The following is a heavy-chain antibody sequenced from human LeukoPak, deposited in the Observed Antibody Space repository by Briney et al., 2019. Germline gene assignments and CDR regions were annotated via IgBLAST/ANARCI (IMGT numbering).Heavy chain of an antibody. Sequence: GGSLRLSCAASGFTFSSEWVHWGRQAAGKGLVWVSRIDSYGSSVSYAESVNGRFTISRDNAKNTLYLQMNSLGAEDTAVYYCARDLQLWTTLATRGGAQVVYWGQGTLVTVSS. CDR2: IDSYGSSV. CDR1: GFTFSSEW. V-gene: IGHV3-74*01. D-gene: IGHD5-18*01. CDR3: ARDLQLWTTLATRGGAQVVY. J-gene: IGHJ4*02.